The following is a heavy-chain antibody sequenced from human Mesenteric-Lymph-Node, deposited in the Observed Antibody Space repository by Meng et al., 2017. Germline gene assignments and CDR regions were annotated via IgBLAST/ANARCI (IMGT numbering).Heavy chain of an antibody. V-gene: IGHV4-4*02. CDR2: IDNRGGA. D-gene: IGHD5-18*01. J-gene: IGHJ4*02. Sequence: QVQLQESGPGLVKPSVTLSLTCSVSVDTISGTKWWSWVRRPPGKGLDWIGQIDNRGGASYNPSLKSRVTMSVDKSKNQMSLELTSVTAADTAVYYCTRGGYYSFDYWGQGTLVTVSS. CDR1: VDTISGTKW. CDR3: TRGGYYSFDY.